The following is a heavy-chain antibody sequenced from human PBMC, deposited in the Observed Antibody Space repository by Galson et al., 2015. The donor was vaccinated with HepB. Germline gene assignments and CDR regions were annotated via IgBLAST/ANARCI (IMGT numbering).Heavy chain of an antibody. J-gene: IGHJ2*01. Sequence: SLRLSCAASGFTFSSYAMHWVRQAPGKGLEWVAVISYDGSDKYYADSVKGRFTISRDNSKNTLYLQMNSLRAEDTAVYYCAKGGTTVITARSRWYFDLWGRGTLVTVSS. CDR1: GFTFSSYA. D-gene: IGHD1-7*01. V-gene: IGHV3-30-3*01. CDR3: AKGGTTVITARSRWYFDL. CDR2: ISYDGSDK.